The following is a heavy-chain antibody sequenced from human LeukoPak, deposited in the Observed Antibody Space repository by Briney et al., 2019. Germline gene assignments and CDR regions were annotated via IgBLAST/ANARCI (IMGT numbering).Heavy chain of an antibody. CDR2: INPSGGDT. Sequence: ASVKVSCKASGYTFINYYMHWVRQAPGQGLEWMGIINPSGGDTSYAQKFQGRVTMTRDTSTSTVYMEVSSLRSEDTAVYYCAREFSGYIDFWGQGTLVTVSS. D-gene: IGHD1-26*01. V-gene: IGHV1-46*01. J-gene: IGHJ4*02. CDR3: AREFSGYIDF. CDR1: GYTFINYY.